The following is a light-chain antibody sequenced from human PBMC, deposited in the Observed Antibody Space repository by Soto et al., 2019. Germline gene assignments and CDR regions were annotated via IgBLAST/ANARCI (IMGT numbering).Light chain of an antibody. CDR2: TNN. CDR3: ASWDDSRTGLWV. CDR1: RSNIGTNT. V-gene: IGLV1-44*01. J-gene: IGLJ3*02. Sequence: QSVLTQPPSASGTPGQRVTISCSGSRSNIGTNTVTWYQQLPGTAPKLLIYTNNLRPSGVPDRFSGSKSGTSASLAISGLQSEDEADYYCASWDDSRTGLWVFGGGTKVTVL.